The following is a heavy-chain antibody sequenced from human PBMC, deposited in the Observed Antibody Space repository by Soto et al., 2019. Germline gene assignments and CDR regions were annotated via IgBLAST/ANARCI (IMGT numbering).Heavy chain of an antibody. J-gene: IGHJ4*02. Sequence: GGSLRLSCAASGFTFSSYSMNWVRQAPGKGLEWVSSISSSSSYIYYADSVKGRFTISRDNAKNSLYLQMNSLRAEDTAVYYCARDEAGTTPYYFDYWGQGTLVTVSS. CDR1: GFTFSSYS. CDR3: ARDEAGTTPYYFDY. D-gene: IGHD1-7*01. V-gene: IGHV3-21*01. CDR2: ISSSSSYI.